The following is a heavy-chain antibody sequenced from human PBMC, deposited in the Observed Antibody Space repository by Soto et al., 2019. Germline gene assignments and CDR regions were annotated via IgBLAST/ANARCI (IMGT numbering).Heavy chain of an antibody. D-gene: IGHD3-22*01. CDR3: ARDVLYYYDSSGYYSGRRPFDY. CDR2: IIPIFGTA. V-gene: IGHV1-69*13. CDR1: GGTFSSYA. Sequence: ASVKVSCKASGGTFSSYAISWVRQAPGEGLEWMGGIIPIFGTANYAQKFQGRVTITADESTSTAYMELSSLRSEDTAVYYCARDVLYYYDSSGYYSGRRPFDYWGQGTLVTVSS. J-gene: IGHJ4*02.